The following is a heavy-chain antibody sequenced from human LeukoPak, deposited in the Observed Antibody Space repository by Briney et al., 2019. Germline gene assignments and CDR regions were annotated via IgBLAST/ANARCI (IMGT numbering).Heavy chain of an antibody. V-gene: IGHV4-38-2*02. J-gene: IGHJ5*02. CDR1: GYSISSGYY. CDR2: IYHSGST. CDR3: ARVPYGKPFDP. D-gene: IGHD4-17*01. Sequence: PSETLSLTCTVSGYSISSGYYWGWIRQPPGKGLEWIGSIYHSGSTYYNPSLKSRVTISVDTSKNHFSLKLSSVTAADTAVYYCARVPYGKPFDPWGQGTLVTVSS.